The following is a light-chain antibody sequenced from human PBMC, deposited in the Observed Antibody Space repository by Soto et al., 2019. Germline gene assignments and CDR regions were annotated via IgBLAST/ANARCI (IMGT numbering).Light chain of an antibody. Sequence: DIVLTQSPGTLSLSPGERATLSCRASQSVSSDYLAWYQQKRGQPPRLLIYGASSRATGIPDRFSGSGSGTDFTLTIRRLAPADFAVYFCQQHGSPPQTFGLGTKVDIK. J-gene: IGKJ2*01. CDR3: QQHGSPPQT. CDR1: QSVSSDY. V-gene: IGKV3-20*01. CDR2: GAS.